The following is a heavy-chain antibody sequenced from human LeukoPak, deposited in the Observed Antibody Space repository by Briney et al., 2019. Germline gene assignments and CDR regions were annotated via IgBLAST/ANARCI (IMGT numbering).Heavy chain of an antibody. CDR1: GGSISSYY. D-gene: IGHD1-7*01. CDR3: ARGNTPNYYYYYYMDV. Sequence: SETLSLTCTVSGGSISSYYWSWIRQPAGKGLEWIGRIYTSGSTNYNPSLKSRVTVSVDTSKNQFSLKLSSVTAADTAVYYCARGNTPNYYYYYYMDVWGKGTTVTISS. V-gene: IGHV4-4*07. J-gene: IGHJ6*03. CDR2: IYTSGST.